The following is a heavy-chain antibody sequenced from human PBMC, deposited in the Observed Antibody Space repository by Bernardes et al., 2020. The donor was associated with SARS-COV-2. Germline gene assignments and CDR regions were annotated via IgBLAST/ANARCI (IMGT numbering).Heavy chain of an antibody. CDR2: IYYSGST. CDR3: ARHDDYIVATDVAFDI. CDR1: GGSISSSSYY. Sequence: ETLSLTCTVSGGSISSSSYYWGWIRQPPGKGLEWIGSIYYSGSTYYNPSLKSRVTISVDTSKNQFSLKLSSVTAADTAVYYCARHDDYIVATDVAFDIWGQGTMVTVSS. V-gene: IGHV4-39*01. D-gene: IGHD5-12*01. J-gene: IGHJ3*02.